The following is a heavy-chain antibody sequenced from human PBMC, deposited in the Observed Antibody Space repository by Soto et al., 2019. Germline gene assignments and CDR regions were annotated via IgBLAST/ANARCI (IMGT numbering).Heavy chain of an antibody. J-gene: IGHJ6*02. D-gene: IGHD2-2*02. CDR1: GGSFSGYY. V-gene: IGHV4-34*01. CDR2: INHSGST. CDR3: ARLSAAIGYYYYGMDV. Sequence: PSETLSLTCAVYGGSFSGYYWSWIRQPPGKGLEWIGEINHSGSTNYNPSLKSRVTISVDTSKNQFSLKLSCVTAADTAVYYCARLSAAIGYYYYGMDVWGQGTTVTVSS.